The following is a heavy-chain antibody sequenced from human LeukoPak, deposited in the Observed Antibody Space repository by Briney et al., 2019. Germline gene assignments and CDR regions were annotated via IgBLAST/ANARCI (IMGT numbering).Heavy chain of an antibody. CDR2: IYYSGSN. V-gene: IGHV4-59*08. J-gene: IGHJ4*02. CDR1: GGPISSYY. CDR3: ARHTRYCSSTSCPYYFDY. D-gene: IGHD2-2*01. Sequence: SETLSLTCTVSGGPISSYYGSWIRQPPGKGLEGIGYIYYSGSNNYNPSLKSRVTISVDTSKDQFSLKLSSVTAADTAVYYCARHTRYCSSTSCPYYFDYWGQGTLVTVSS.